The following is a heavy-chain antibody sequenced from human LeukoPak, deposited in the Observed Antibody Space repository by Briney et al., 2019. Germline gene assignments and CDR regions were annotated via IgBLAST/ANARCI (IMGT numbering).Heavy chain of an antibody. D-gene: IGHD3-3*01. CDR1: GGFISSSTYY. CDR3: AREIVWSGFFEI. V-gene: IGHV4-39*07. Sequence: SETLSLTCTVSGGFISSSTYYWAWIRQPPGKGLEWIGSIYYGGNTNYNPSLKSRLTISLDTSRNQISLKLSSVTAADTAVYYCAREIVWSGFFEIWGQGTLVTVSS. J-gene: IGHJ4*02. CDR2: IYYGGNT.